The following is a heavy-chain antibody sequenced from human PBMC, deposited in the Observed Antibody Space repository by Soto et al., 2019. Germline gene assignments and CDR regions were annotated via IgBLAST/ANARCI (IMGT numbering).Heavy chain of an antibody. D-gene: IGHD3-9*01. J-gene: IGHJ4*02. V-gene: IGHV1-3*01. Sequence: APAKLSCKASGYTYTSNALHWLRQAPGQRLEWMGWINAGNGNTKYSQKFQGRVTITRDTSASTAYMELSSLRSEDTAVYYCARVLRYFDWLLSPLGYWGQGTLVTVSS. CDR3: ARVLRYFDWLLSPLGY. CDR2: INAGNGNT. CDR1: GYTYTSNA.